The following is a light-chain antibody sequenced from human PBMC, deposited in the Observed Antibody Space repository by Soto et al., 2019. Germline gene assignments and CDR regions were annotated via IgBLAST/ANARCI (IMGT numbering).Light chain of an antibody. CDR3: SSHGASDNFYV. V-gene: IGLV2-8*01. J-gene: IGLJ1*01. CDR2: EVS. CDR1: SSDVGAYNY. Sequence: QSVLTQPPSASGSPGQSVTISCTGTSSDVGAYNYVSWYQQHPGKVPKLIIYEVSKRPSGVPDRFSASKSGNTASLTVSGLQAEDEADYYCSSHGASDNFYVFGTGTKVTVL.